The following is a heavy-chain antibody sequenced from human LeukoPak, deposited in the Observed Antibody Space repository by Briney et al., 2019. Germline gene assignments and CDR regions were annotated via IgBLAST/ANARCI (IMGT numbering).Heavy chain of an antibody. D-gene: IGHD3-16*01. CDR1: GFTFSTYS. CDR3: ANMGGH. CDR2: ISSRSSTI. J-gene: IGHJ4*02. V-gene: IGHV3-48*01. Sequence: GGFLRLSCAASGFTFSTYSMNWVRQAPGKGLEWVSYISSRSSTIEYADSVKGRFTISRDNDKNSLYLQMNSLRVEDTAVYYCANMGGHWGQGTLVTVSS.